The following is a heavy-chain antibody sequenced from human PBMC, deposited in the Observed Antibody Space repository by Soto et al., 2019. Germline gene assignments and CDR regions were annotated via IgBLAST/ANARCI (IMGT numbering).Heavy chain of an antibody. D-gene: IGHD1-26*01. CDR3: ASPARIVGSNTWNDAFDI. Sequence: QVQLVQSGAEVKKPGSSVKVSCKASGGTFSSYAISWVRQAPGQGLEWMGGIIPIFGTANYAQKFQGRVTITADESTSTAYMELRSLRSEDTDVYYCASPARIVGSNTWNDAFDIWGQGTMVTVSS. V-gene: IGHV1-69*12. J-gene: IGHJ3*02. CDR1: GGTFSSYA. CDR2: IIPIFGTA.